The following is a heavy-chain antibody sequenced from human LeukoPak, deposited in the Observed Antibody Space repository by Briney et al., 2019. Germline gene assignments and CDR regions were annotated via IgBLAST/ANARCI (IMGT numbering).Heavy chain of an antibody. D-gene: IGHD3-22*01. Sequence: SETLSFTCTVSGGSLSSYYWSWIRQPPGKGLEWVGYIYYSGSTNYNPSLKSRVTISVDTSKNQFSLKLSSVNAADTAVYYCARHGPYFERFQTPQYYYYGMDVWGQGTTVTVSS. CDR3: ARHGPYFERFQTPQYYYYGMDV. CDR1: GGSLSSYY. CDR2: IYYSGST. J-gene: IGHJ6*02. V-gene: IGHV4-59*08.